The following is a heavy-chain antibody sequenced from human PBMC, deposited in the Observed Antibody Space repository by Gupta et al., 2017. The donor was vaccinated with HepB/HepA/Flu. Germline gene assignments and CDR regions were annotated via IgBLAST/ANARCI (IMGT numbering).Heavy chain of an antibody. V-gene: IGHV3-21*01. Sequence: EVQLVEYGGGLVKPGGSLRLSCAASGVPLSSYSMNWVRQAPGKGLEWVSSISSSSSYLYYAASVKGRFTISRDNAKNSLYLQMNSLRAEDTAVYYCARGVDIVVVPAAIWFDPWGQGTLVTVSS. CDR2: ISSSSSYL. D-gene: IGHD2-2*01. CDR3: ARGVDIVVVPAAIWFDP. J-gene: IGHJ5*02. CDR1: GVPLSSYS.